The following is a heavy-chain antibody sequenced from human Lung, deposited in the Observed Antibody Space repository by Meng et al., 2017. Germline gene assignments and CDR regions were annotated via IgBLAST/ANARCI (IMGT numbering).Heavy chain of an antibody. CDR1: GGSFSGYY. Sequence: QVQLQQWGAGLLKPSETRSLTCGVYGGSFSGYYWSWIRQPPGKGLEWIGEISHSGSTNYNPSLKSRVTISVDTSKNQFSLQLTSVTAADTAMYYCTRAPLPAGRGLKNWFEPWGQGTLVTVSS. CDR2: ISHSGST. V-gene: IGHV4-34*01. D-gene: IGHD2-2*01. CDR3: TRAPLPAGRGLKNWFEP. J-gene: IGHJ5*02.